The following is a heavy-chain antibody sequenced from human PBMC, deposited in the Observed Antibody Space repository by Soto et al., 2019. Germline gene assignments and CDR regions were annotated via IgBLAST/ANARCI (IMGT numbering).Heavy chain of an antibody. CDR2: ISYTVDA. V-gene: IGHV4-59*01. D-gene: IGHD5-18*01. CDR3: VGSLMSRAMESFDY. Sequence: VQLQESGPGLVKLSEPLSLTCSVSAGSISRYYWGWVRQSPGEGLEWIAHISYTVDASYNPSLKSRVTISLDTSKNQIALSLMSVTAADTAVYYCVGSLMSRAMESFDYWGQGTLVTVTS. CDR1: AGSISRYY. J-gene: IGHJ4*02.